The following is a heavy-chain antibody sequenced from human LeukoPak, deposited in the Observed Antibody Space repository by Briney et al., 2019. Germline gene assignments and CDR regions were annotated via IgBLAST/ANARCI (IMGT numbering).Heavy chain of an antibody. CDR1: GYTLTELS. D-gene: IGHD6-19*01. J-gene: IGHJ4*02. CDR3: ATVSPPKYSSGWYISFDY. CDR2: FDPEDGET. V-gene: IGHV1-24*01. Sequence: ASVKVSCKVSGYTLTELSMHWVRRAPGKGLEWMGGFDPEDGETIYAQKFQGRVTMTEDTSTDTAYMELSSLRSEDTAVYYCATVSPPKYSSGWYISFDYWGQGTLVTVSS.